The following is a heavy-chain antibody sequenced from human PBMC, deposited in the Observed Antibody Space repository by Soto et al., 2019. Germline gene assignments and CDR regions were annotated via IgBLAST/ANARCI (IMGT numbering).Heavy chain of an antibody. CDR2: ISYDGSNK. J-gene: IGHJ6*02. V-gene: IGHV3-30-3*01. CDR1: GFTFSSYA. Sequence: GGSLRLSCAASGFTFSSYAMHWVRQASGKGLEWVAVISYDGSNKYYADSVKGRFTISRDNSKNTLYLQMNSLRAEDTAVYYCARDAAFIAAAGTLIYYYGMDVWGQGTTVTVSS. CDR3: ARDAAFIAAAGTLIYYYGMDV. D-gene: IGHD6-13*01.